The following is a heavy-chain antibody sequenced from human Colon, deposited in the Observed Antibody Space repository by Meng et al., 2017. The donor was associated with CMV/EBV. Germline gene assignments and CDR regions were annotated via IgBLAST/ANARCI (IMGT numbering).Heavy chain of an antibody. CDR1: GYTFTSYD. CDR2: MNPRSGDT. CDR3: ARLTSGGY. V-gene: IGHV1-8*01. D-gene: IGHD4/OR15-4a*01. Sequence: QVQLVQSGAEGKRPGASVKVSCQASGYTFTSYDINWVRQTPGQGLEWVGWMNPRSGDTDYARKFQGRVTMTRDTSLGTAYLELRSLTSEDTAIYYCARLTSGGYWGQGTLVTVSS. J-gene: IGHJ4*02.